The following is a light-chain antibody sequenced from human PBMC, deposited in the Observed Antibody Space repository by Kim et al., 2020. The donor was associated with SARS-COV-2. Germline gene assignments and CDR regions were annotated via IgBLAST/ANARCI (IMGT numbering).Light chain of an antibody. CDR1: QSVSTN. V-gene: IGKV3-15*01. CDR2: GAS. Sequence: EKVMTQSPATLSVSPGERATLSCRASQSVSTNLAWYQQKPGQAPRLLIYGASTRATGIPARFSGSGSRTEFTLTISSLQSEDFAVYYCQQYNNWPYTFGQGTKLEI. J-gene: IGKJ2*01. CDR3: QQYNNWPYT.